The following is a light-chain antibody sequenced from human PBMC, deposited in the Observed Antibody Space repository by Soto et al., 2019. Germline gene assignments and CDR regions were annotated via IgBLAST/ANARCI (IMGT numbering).Light chain of an antibody. CDR1: QNINTW. V-gene: IGKV1-5*03. J-gene: IGKJ1*01. CDR3: QQYSSDST. Sequence: IQMTQSPSTLSASVGDRVTITCRASQNINTWLAWYQEKPGKAPRLLIYRAASLENGVPSSFGGRGAGTQFIFTISSLPPDDSATDYCQQYSSDSTFGQGTKVEIK. CDR2: RAA.